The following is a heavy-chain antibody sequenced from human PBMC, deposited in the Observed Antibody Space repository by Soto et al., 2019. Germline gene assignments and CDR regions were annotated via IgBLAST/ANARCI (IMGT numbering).Heavy chain of an antibody. Sequence: QVQLVQSGPDLKRPGASMKVSCKASGYTFTSYGISWVRQAPGQGLEGMAWISPLKGRTQYSQKAQGRVTLSTDTSSNTAYMEMTTLRVDDTAVYYCAMDYGDPPEYFKHWGQGTLGTVS. CDR3: AMDYGDPPEYFKH. CDR1: GYTFTSYG. J-gene: IGHJ1*01. D-gene: IGHD4-17*01. V-gene: IGHV1-18*04. CDR2: ISPLKGRT.